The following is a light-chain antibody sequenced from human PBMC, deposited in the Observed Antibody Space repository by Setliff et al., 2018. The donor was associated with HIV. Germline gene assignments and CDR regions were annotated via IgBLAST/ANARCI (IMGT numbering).Light chain of an antibody. CDR1: NSNIGAGFD. V-gene: IGLV1-40*01. CDR3: QSYDSSLSRSV. J-gene: IGLJ1*01. CDR2: GNN. Sequence: QSALTQPASVSGSPGQSITISCTGSNSNIGAGFDVHWYQQPPGTAPKLLIYGNNNRPSGVPDRISASKSGTSASLAITGLQAEDEADYYCQSYDSSLSRSVFGTGTKVTVL.